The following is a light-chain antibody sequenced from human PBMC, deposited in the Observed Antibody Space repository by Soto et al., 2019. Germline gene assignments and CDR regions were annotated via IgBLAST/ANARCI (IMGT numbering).Light chain of an antibody. J-gene: IGLJ3*02. V-gene: IGLV4-69*01. CDR2: INSDGSH. Sequence: QSVLTQSPSASASLGASVRLTCTLSSGHSSYAIAWHQQQPEKGPRYLMKINSDGSHRKGDGIPDRFSGSSSGAERYLTISSLQSEDVADYYCQTWGTGPWVFGGGTKVTVL. CDR1: SGHSSYA. CDR3: QTWGTGPWV.